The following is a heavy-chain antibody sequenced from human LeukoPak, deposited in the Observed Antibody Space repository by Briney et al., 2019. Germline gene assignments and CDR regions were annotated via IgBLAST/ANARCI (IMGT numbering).Heavy chain of an antibody. D-gene: IGHD3-22*01. CDR1: GFTFSSYA. CDR3: AKDSYYYDSSTYYSPHDY. V-gene: IGHV3-23*01. Sequence: GGSLRLSCAASGFTFSSYAMSWVRQAPGNGLQWVSVISGSGGSTYSADSVKGRFTISRENSKNTLYLQMNSLRAEDTAVYYCAKDSYYYDSSTYYSPHDYWGQGTLVTVSS. J-gene: IGHJ4*02. CDR2: ISGSGGST.